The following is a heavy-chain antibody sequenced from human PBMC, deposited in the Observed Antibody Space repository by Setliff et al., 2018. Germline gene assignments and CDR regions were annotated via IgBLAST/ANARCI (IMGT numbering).Heavy chain of an antibody. CDR1: GYTFTTYA. V-gene: IGHV7-4-1*02. J-gene: IGHJ6*03. CDR2: INTNTGNP. D-gene: IGHD3-10*01. CDR3: ASASRFGTVKWRGDYYMDV. Sequence: ASVKVSCKASGYTFTTYAMGWMRQAPGQRLEWMGWINTNTGNPSYAQGFTGRFVFSLDTSVSTAYPQISSLKPEGTAVYYCASASRFGTVKWRGDYYMDVWGKGTTVTV.